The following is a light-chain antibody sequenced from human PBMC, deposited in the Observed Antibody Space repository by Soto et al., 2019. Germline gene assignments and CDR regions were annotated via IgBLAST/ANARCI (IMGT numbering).Light chain of an antibody. J-gene: IGKJ5*01. V-gene: IGKV3-20*01. CDR2: GAS. Sequence: EIVSTQSPGTLSLSPGERASLSCKASQSFSGSYLAWYQQKPGQAPRLLIYGASSRATGIPDRFSGSGSGTDFTLTISRLEPEDFAVYYCQQYGTSITFGQGTRLEI. CDR3: QQYGTSIT. CDR1: QSFSGSY.